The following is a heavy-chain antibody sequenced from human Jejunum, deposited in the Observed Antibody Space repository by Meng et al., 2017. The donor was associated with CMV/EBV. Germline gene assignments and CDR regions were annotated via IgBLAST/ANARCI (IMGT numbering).Heavy chain of an antibody. D-gene: IGHD2-2*01. J-gene: IGHJ4*01. V-gene: IGHV3-74*01. CDR1: GFTFSTYW. Sequence: EVQLVESGGGLFQHGGSLRLSCAASGFTFSTYWMHWVRQGPGEGLVWVSRMNSDGSTTDYADSVKGRFTISRDNAKNTLYLQMNSLRVDDTAVYYCATAGQYRLDNWGHGPLGTVAS. CDR3: ATAGQYRLDN. CDR2: MNSDGSTT.